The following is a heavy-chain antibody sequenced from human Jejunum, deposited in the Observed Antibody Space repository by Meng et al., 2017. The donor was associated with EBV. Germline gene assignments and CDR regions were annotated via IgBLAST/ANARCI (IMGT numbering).Heavy chain of an antibody. D-gene: IGHD6-13*01. CDR2: ISAGSGDT. Sequence: QVHRVQSGAEVKEPGASVTVSCKASGYTVTNYALHWVRQAPGQGLEWMGYISAGSGDTKNSQKFQGRVTFTRDTSASTVYMELSSLRSEDTAMYYCARGSSWNRGDYWGQGTLVTVSS. CDR1: GYTVTNYA. J-gene: IGHJ4*02. CDR3: ARGSSWNRGDY. V-gene: IGHV1-3*01.